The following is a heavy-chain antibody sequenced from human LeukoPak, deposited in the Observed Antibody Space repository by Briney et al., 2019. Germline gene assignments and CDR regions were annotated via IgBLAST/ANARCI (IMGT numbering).Heavy chain of an antibody. CDR1: GGSISSSNW. J-gene: IGHJ3*02. CDR2: IYHSGST. V-gene: IGHV4-4*02. Sequence: PSEPLSLTCAVSGGSISSSNWWSWVRQPPGKGLEWIGEIYHSGSTNYNPSLKSRVTISVDKSKNQFSLKLSSVTAADTAVYYCASTFSSSTDAFDIWGQGTMVTVSS. CDR3: ASTFSSSTDAFDI. D-gene: IGHD6-6*01.